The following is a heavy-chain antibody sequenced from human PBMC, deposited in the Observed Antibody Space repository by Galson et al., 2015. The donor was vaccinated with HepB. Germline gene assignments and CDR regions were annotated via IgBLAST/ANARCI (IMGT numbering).Heavy chain of an antibody. D-gene: IGHD2/OR15-2a*01. CDR1: GFTFRSFW. CDR2: IKQDGSEK. Sequence: SLRLSCAASGFTFRSFWMSWVRQAPGKGLEWVANIKQDGSEKYYVDSVKGRFTISRDNAKNSLYLQMNSLRAEDTAVYYCARGSENRWFDPWGQGTLVTVSS. J-gene: IGHJ5*02. CDR3: ARGSENRWFDP. V-gene: IGHV3-7*04.